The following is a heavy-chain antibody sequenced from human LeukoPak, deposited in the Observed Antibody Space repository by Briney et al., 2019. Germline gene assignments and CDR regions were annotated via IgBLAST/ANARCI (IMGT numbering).Heavy chain of an antibody. CDR2: IYHSGST. V-gene: IGHV4-38-2*02. D-gene: IGHD7-27*01. CDR3: ASPGRVFDY. CDR1: GYSISSGYY. J-gene: IGHJ4*02. Sequence: SETLSLTCTVSGYSISSGYYWGWIRQPPGKGLEWIGSIYHSGSTYYNPSLKSRVTISVDTSKNQFSLKLSSVTAADTAVYYCASPGRVFDYWGQGTLVTVSS.